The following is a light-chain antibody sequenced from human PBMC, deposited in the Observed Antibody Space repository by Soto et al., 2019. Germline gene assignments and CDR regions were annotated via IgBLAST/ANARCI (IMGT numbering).Light chain of an antibody. Sequence: QSALTQPRSVSGSPGQSVTISCTGTSSDVGGYIYVSWYQQHLGKAPKLMIYDVSKRPSGVPDRFSGSKSGNTASLTISGLQAEDEADYYCCSYAGTYPLKVFGGGTKLTVL. J-gene: IGLJ3*02. CDR1: SSDVGGYIY. CDR3: CSYAGTYPLKV. CDR2: DVS. V-gene: IGLV2-11*01.